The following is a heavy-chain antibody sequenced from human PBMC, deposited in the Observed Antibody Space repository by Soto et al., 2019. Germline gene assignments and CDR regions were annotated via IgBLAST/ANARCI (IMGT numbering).Heavy chain of an antibody. Sequence: SETLSLTYGVSGGFITSSNWWSWVGQPPGQGLEWLGQISHSGSTDYTPSPKTRDSISLDKSHYRLSLKQRPVTVGHPPLFHCASGDFSHFDYWGQGTLVTVSS. V-gene: IGHV4-4*02. J-gene: IGHJ4*02. CDR1: GGFITSSNW. CDR3: ASGDFSHFDY. CDR2: ISHSGST. D-gene: IGHD4-17*01.